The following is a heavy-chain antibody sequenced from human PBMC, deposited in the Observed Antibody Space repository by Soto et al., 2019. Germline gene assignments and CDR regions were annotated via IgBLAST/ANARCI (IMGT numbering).Heavy chain of an antibody. V-gene: IGHV3-30*18. Sequence: GGSLRLSCAASGFSFSSYAIHWVRQAPGKGLEWVAVISYDGSDMYYGDSVKGRFTISRDNSNNTLYLQMNSLRPDDTALYYCAKDPRGIVGAGAWLDSWGQGTLVTVSS. D-gene: IGHD1-26*01. CDR2: ISYDGSDM. J-gene: IGHJ4*02. CDR3: AKDPRGIVGAGAWLDS. CDR1: GFSFSSYA.